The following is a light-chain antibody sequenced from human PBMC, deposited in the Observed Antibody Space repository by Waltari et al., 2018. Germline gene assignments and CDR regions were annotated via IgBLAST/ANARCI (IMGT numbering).Light chain of an antibody. Sequence: QSALTQPASVSGSPGQSITISCLGTGSAVGAYNYVHWHQQLPGKAAQVMIYGVNNRPSAISKRFAGSKSGNTASLIISGLQADEEADYYCSSYTSNGTLVFGTGTKVTVV. CDR2: GVN. J-gene: IGLJ1*01. CDR1: GSAVGAYNY. CDR3: SSYTSNGTLV. V-gene: IGLV2-14*01.